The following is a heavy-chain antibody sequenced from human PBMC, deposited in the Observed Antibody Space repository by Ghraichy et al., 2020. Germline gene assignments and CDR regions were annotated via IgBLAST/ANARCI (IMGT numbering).Heavy chain of an antibody. CDR3: ARDRLGLPNTNYYYYGMDV. V-gene: IGHV3-11*01. D-gene: IGHD2-8*01. J-gene: IGHJ6*02. CDR1: GFTFSDYY. Sequence: GESLNISCAASGFTFSDYYMSWIRQAPGKGLEWVSYISSSGSTIYYADSVKGRFTISRDNAKNSLYLQMNSLRAEDTAVYYCARDRLGLPNTNYYYYGMDVWGQGTTVTVFS. CDR2: ISSSGSTI.